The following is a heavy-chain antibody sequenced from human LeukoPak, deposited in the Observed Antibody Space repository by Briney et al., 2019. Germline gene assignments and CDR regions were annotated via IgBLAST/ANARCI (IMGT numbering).Heavy chain of an antibody. Sequence: GGSLRLSCAASGFTFSSYWMSWVRQAPGEGLEWVSAISGSGGSTYYADSVKGRFTISRDNSKNTLYLQMNSLRAEDTAVYYCATQIDYDFWSGYYGYWGQGTLVTVSS. CDR2: ISGSGGST. CDR3: ATQIDYDFWSGYYGY. D-gene: IGHD3-3*01. J-gene: IGHJ4*02. V-gene: IGHV3-23*01. CDR1: GFTFSSYW.